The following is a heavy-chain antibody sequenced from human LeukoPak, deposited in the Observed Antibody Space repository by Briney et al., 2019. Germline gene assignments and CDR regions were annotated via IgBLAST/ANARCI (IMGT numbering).Heavy chain of an antibody. CDR1: GYTLTELS. V-gene: IGHV1-24*01. J-gene: IGHJ3*02. Sequence: ASVKVSCKVSGYTLTELSMHWVRQAPGKGLEWMGGFDPEDGETIYAQKFQGRVTMTEDTSTDTAYMELSSLRSEDTAVYYCATGRRLVVPAAKVLGAFDIWGQGTMVTVSS. CDR3: ATGRRLVVPAAKVLGAFDI. D-gene: IGHD2-2*01. CDR2: FDPEDGET.